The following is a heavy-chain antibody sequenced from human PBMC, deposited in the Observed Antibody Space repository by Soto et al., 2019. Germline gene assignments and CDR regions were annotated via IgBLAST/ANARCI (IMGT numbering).Heavy chain of an antibody. CDR2: MNLYRGDT. V-gene: IGHV1-8*01. Sequence: ASVKVSCKASGYTFTNYETIWVRQATGQGLEWMGWMNLYRGDTDFAQRFQGRLTMTRDTSTSTAYMELRSLRSDDTAVYYCARGRVVRSSESFDPWGQGTLVTVSS. D-gene: IGHD3-10*01. CDR1: GYTFTNYE. J-gene: IGHJ5*02. CDR3: ARGRVVRSSESFDP.